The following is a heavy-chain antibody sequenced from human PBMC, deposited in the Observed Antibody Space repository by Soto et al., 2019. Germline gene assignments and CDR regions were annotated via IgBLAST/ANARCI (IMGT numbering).Heavy chain of an antibody. CDR3: ARARLSNGDPNIYFFYGLDV. J-gene: IGHJ6*02. CDR1: GDMFRNSA. D-gene: IGHD3-10*01. V-gene: IGHV1-69*01. CDR2: IIPLFRKT. Sequence: QVQLVQSGAEVKRPGSSVKVSCKASGDMFRNSAFTWVRQAPGQGLAWMGVIIPLFRKTNVAQNFQGRVTFTADESTSSLYMEASSLTSEDTAVYYCARARLSNGDPNIYFFYGLDVWGQGTTITVS.